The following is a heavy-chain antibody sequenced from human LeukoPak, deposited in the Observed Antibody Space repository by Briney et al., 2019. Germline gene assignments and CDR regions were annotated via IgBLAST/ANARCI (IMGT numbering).Heavy chain of an antibody. J-gene: IGHJ5*02. CDR1: GGSISSGDYY. CDR3: ARDCYCSSTSCYGYNWFDP. CDR2: IYYSGST. V-gene: IGHV4-30-4*08. D-gene: IGHD2-2*01. Sequence: PSQTLSLTCTVSGGSISSGDYYWSWIRQPPGKGLEWIGYIYYSGSTYYNPSLKSRVTISVDTSKNQFSLKLSSVTAADTAVYYCARDCYCSSTSCYGYNWFDPWGQGTLVTASS.